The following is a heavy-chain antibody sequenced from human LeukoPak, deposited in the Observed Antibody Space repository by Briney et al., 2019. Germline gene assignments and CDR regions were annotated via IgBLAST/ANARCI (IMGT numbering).Heavy chain of an antibody. J-gene: IGHJ4*02. CDR1: GFTFSTYG. Sequence: GGSLRLSCAASGFTFSTYGMHWVRQAPGKGLEWVAFIRHDGSNKYYADSVKGRFTISRDNPKNTLYLQMNSLRAEDTAVYYCAKAGGPYYYDSSVYPAFDYWGQGTLVTVSS. CDR3: AKAGGPYYYDSSVYPAFDY. D-gene: IGHD3-22*01. V-gene: IGHV3-30*02. CDR2: IRHDGSNK.